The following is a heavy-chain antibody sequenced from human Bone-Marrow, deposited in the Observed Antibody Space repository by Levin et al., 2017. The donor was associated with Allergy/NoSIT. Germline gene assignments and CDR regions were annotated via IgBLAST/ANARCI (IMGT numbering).Heavy chain of an antibody. CDR2: ISWNSGSI. J-gene: IGHJ4*02. CDR3: AKDGGYSGYEFPFDY. V-gene: IGHV3-9*01. Sequence: SLKISCAASGFTFDDYAMHWVRQAPGKGLEWVSGISWNSGSIGYADSVKGRFTISRDNAKNSLYLQMNSLRAEDTALYYCAKDGGYSGYEFPFDYWGQGTLVTVSS. D-gene: IGHD5-12*01. CDR1: GFTFDDYA.